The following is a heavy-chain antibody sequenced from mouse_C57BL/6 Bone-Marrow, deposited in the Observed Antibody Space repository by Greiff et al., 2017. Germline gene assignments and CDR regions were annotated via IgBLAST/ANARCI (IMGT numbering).Heavy chain of an antibody. Sequence: EVKLMESGGGLVQSGRSLRLSCATSGFTFSDFYMEWVRQAPGKGLEWIAASRNKANDYTTEHSASVKGRFIVSRDTSQSILYLQMNALRAEDTAMYYCARGYDYLYAMDYWGQGTSVTVSS. CDR1: GFTFSDFY. D-gene: IGHD2-4*01. V-gene: IGHV7-1*01. CDR3: ARGYDYLYAMDY. J-gene: IGHJ4*01. CDR2: SRNKANDYTT.